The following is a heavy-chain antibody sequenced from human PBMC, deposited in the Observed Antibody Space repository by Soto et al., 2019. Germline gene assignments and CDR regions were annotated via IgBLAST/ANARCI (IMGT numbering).Heavy chain of an antibody. D-gene: IGHD3-9*01. CDR2: IYYSGST. Sequence: SETLSLTCTVSGGSISSSSYYWGWIRQPPGKGLEWIGSIYYSGSTYYNPSLKSRVTISVDTSKNQFSLKLSSVTAADTAVYYCARRKYYDILTGYWIHDAFDISGQGTMVTVSS. CDR1: GGSISSSSYY. J-gene: IGHJ3*02. CDR3: ARRKYYDILTGYWIHDAFDI. V-gene: IGHV4-39*01.